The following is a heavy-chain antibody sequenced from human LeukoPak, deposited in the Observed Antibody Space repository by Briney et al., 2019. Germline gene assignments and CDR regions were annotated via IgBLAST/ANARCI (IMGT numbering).Heavy chain of an antibody. CDR3: VREYGDYGLDA. CDR1: GGSISSGGYS. CDR2: IYHSGST. V-gene: IGHV4-30-2*01. D-gene: IGHD4-17*01. J-gene: IGHJ5*02. Sequence: SETLSLTCAVSGGSISSGGYSWSWIRQPPGKGLEWIGYIYHSGSTYYNPSLKSRVTISVDRSKNQFSLKLSSVTAADTAVYYCVREYGDYGLDAWGQGTLVTVSS.